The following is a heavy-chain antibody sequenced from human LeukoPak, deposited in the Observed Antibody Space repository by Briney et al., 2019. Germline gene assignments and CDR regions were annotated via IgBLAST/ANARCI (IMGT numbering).Heavy chain of an antibody. V-gene: IGHV4-30-4*01. Sequence: SQTLSLTCTVSGGSISSGDYYWSWIRQPPGKGLEWIGYIYYSGSTYYNPSLKSRVTISVDTSKNQFSLKLSSVTAADTAVYYCARGSPHEYSTSGDWFDPWGQGTLVTVSS. CDR2: IYYSGST. D-gene: IGHD6-6*01. J-gene: IGHJ5*02. CDR1: GGSISSGDYY. CDR3: ARGSPHEYSTSGDWFDP.